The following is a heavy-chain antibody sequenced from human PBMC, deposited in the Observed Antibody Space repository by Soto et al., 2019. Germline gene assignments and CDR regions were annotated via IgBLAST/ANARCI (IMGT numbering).Heavy chain of an antibody. CDR3: ARETRLGGFGTFYYDLDV. Sequence: QVLLQESGPGLVKPSQTLSLTCSDSGDSLSSGSHFWSWVRRHPGKGLGWGGYISSSGNTYYNPSPKNRLSISLDTSNKPFSLTQTAVTAADTAVNHCARETRLGGFGTFYYDLDVGGQGTTVTV. J-gene: IGHJ6*02. V-gene: IGHV4-30-4*01. CDR1: GDSLSSGSHF. D-gene: IGHD5-12*01. CDR2: ISSSGNT.